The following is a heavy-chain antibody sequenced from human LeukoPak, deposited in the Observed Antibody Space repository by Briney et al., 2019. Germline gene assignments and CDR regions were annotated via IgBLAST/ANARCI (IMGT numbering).Heavy chain of an antibody. J-gene: IGHJ4*02. D-gene: IGHD6-13*01. V-gene: IGHV3-74*01. CDR2: INTDGSST. Sequence: GGSLRLSCAASGFTFSSYWMHWVRQAPGKGLVWVSRINTDGSSTSYADSVKGRFTISRDNAKNTLYLQMNSLRAEDTAVYYCARSIAAAGQVVGYWGQGTLVTVSS. CDR1: GFTFSSYW. CDR3: ARSIAAAGQVVGY.